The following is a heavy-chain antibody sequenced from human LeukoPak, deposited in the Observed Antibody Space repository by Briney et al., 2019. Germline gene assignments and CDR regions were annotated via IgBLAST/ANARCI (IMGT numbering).Heavy chain of an antibody. CDR3: ARDPSRVTAAGNPVGY. CDR1: GGSISSGGYY. Sequence: PSQTLSLTCTVSGGSISSGGYYWSWIRQPPGKGLEWIGYIYHSGSTYYNPSLKSRVTISVDRSKNQFSLKLSSVTAADTAVYYCARDPSRVTAAGNPVGYWGQGTLGTVSS. V-gene: IGHV4-30-2*01. J-gene: IGHJ4*02. CDR2: IYHSGST. D-gene: IGHD6-13*01.